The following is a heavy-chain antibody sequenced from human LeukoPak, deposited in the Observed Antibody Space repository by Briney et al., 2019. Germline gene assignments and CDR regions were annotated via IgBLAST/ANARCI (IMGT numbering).Heavy chain of an antibody. CDR2: ISGSGGST. CDR1: GFAFSSYA. Sequence: GGSLRLSCAASGFAFSSYAMSWVRQAPGKGLEWVSAISGSGGSTYYADSVKGRFTISRDNSKNTLYLQMNSLRAEDTAVYYCAKADRIAVAYIDYWGQGTLVTVSS. V-gene: IGHV3-23*01. J-gene: IGHJ4*02. D-gene: IGHD6-19*01. CDR3: AKADRIAVAYIDY.